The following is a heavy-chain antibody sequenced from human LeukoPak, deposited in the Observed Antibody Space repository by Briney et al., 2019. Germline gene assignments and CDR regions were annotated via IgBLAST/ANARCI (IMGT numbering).Heavy chain of an antibody. D-gene: IGHD6-19*01. V-gene: IGHV4-59*08. CDR1: GGSISSYS. J-gene: IGHJ4*02. CDR2: ISHSGTT. CDR3: ARWDDSAWAFGN. Sequence: SETLSLTCIVSGGSISSYSWNWIRQSPGKGLEWVGYISHSGTTSYNPYLRSRVTISVDTSKNQLSLKLTSVTAADTAVYYCARWDDSAWAFGNWGPGTLVIVSS.